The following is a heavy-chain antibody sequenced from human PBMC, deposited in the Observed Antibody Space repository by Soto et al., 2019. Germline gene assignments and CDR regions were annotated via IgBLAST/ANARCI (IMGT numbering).Heavy chain of an antibody. CDR1: GDSISSPHYY. V-gene: IGHV4-30-4*01. Sequence: SETLSLTCTVSGDSISSPHYYWTWIRQPPGKGLEWVGYIYYTGNNFYNPALKSRVAMSVDPSTNQFSLKLASVTDAGTAVYFCAREPKQNYDSSPWNGGFDSWGPGTLVTVSS. D-gene: IGHD3-22*01. J-gene: IGHJ4*02. CDR3: AREPKQNYDSSPWNGGFDS. CDR2: IYYTGNN.